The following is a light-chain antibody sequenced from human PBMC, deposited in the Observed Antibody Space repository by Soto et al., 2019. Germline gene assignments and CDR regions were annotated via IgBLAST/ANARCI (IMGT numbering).Light chain of an antibody. Sequence: QSALTQPASVSRSPGQSITISCTGTSSDVGKYNIVSWYQEHPGKAPKLMIYEGSKRPSGVSNRFSGSKSGNTASLTISGLQAEDEADYYCCSYAGSNTWVFGGGTKLTVL. V-gene: IGLV2-23*01. CDR2: EGS. CDR1: SSDVGKYNI. J-gene: IGLJ3*02. CDR3: CSYAGSNTWV.